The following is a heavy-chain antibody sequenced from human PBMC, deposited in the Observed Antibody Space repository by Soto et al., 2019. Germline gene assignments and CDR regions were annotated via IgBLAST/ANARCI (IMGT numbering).Heavy chain of an antibody. CDR3: AKGLYGDYFGFDAFDI. CDR1: GFTFDDYA. D-gene: IGHD4-17*01. Sequence: GGSLRLSCAASGFTFDDYAMHWVRQAPGKGLEWVSGISWNSGSIGYADSVKGRFTIYRDNAKNSLYLQMNSLRAEDTALYYCAKGLYGDYFGFDAFDIWGQGTMVTVSS. V-gene: IGHV3-9*01. CDR2: ISWNSGSI. J-gene: IGHJ3*02.